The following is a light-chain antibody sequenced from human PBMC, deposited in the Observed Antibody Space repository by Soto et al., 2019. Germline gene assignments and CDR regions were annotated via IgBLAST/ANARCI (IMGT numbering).Light chain of an antibody. CDR3: CSYTDSFTFV. CDR1: SSDVGTYDF. CDR2: EVT. V-gene: IGLV2-23*02. J-gene: IGLJ3*02. Sequence: SALTQPASVSGSPGQSITISCTGTSSDVGTYDFVSWYQQHPGKAPKLMIYEVTKRPSGVSNRFSGSKSGDTASLTISGLQAEDEAAYYCCSYTDSFTFVFGGGTKLTVL.